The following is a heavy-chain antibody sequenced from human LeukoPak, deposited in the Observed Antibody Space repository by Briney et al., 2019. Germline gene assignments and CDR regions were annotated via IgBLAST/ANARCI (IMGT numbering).Heavy chain of an antibody. J-gene: IGHJ4*02. Sequence: GGSLRLSCAASGFTFSSYAMNWVRQAPGKGLEWVAFIRYDGNNKYYADSVKGRFTISRDNSKNTLYLQMNSLRAEDTAVYYCAKDSNHNYYSVPDYFDYWGQGTLVTVSS. V-gene: IGHV3-30*02. CDR3: AKDSNHNYYSVPDYFDY. CDR1: GFTFSSYA. D-gene: IGHD3-22*01. CDR2: IRYDGNNK.